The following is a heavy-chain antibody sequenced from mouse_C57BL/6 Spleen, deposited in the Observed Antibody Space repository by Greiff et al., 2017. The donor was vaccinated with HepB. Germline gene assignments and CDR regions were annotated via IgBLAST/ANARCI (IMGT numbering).Heavy chain of an antibody. V-gene: IGHV1-64*01. CDR1: GYTFTSYW. CDR2: IHPNSGST. D-gene: IGHD1-1*01. Sequence: QVQLQQPGAELVKPGASVKLSCKASGYTFTSYWMQWVKQRPGQGLEWIGMIHPNSGSTNYNEKFKGKATLTVDKSSSTAYMQLSSLTSEDSAVYYCADYYGSSYCGRGTGITVT. J-gene: IGHJ1*03. CDR3: ADYYGSSYCG.